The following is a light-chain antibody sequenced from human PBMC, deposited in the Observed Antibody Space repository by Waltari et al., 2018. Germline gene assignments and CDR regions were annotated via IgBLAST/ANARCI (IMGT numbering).Light chain of an antibody. CDR2: GKN. CDR3: HSRDSNGDVL. Sequence: SSELTQDPAVSVALGQTVRITCQGDSLRTYYVSWFQQKAGQAPTIVIYGKNNRPSGIPDRFAASTSGSRASLTIIGAQAEDEADYYCHSRDSNGDVLIGGGTKVTVV. J-gene: IGLJ2*01. V-gene: IGLV3-19*01. CDR1: SLRTYY.